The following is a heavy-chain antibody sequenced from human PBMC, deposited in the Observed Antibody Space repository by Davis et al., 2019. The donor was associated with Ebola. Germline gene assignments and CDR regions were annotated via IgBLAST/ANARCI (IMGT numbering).Heavy chain of an antibody. Sequence: GESLKISCAASGFTFSSYGMHWVRQAPGKGLEWVANIKQDGSEKYYVDSVKGRFTISRDNAKNSLYLQMNSLRAEDTAVYYCARDGVENWFDPWGQGTLVTVSS. V-gene: IGHV3-7*03. D-gene: IGHD3-10*01. CDR3: ARDGVENWFDP. CDR2: IKQDGSEK. CDR1: GFTFSSYG. J-gene: IGHJ5*02.